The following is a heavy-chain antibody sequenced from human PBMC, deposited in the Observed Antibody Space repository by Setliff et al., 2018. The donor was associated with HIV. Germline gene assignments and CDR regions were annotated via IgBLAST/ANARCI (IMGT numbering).Heavy chain of an antibody. V-gene: IGHV3-7*01. J-gene: IGHJ6*03. D-gene: IGHD2-2*01. CDR1: GFTFSSYS. Sequence: GGSLRLSCTASGFTFSSYSMNWVRQAPGKGLEWVANIKQDGSEKYYVGSVKGRLTISRDNAKNSLYLQMNSLRAEDTAVYYCARGYCSSTSCYYYMDVWGKGTTVTVSS. CDR3: ARGYCSSTSCYYYMDV. CDR2: IKQDGSEK.